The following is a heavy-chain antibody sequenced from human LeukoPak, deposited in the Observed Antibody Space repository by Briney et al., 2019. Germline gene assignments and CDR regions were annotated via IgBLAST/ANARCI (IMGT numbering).Heavy chain of an antibody. D-gene: IGHD6-25*01. V-gene: IGHV3-23*01. CDR3: AKDRRLASFDY. Sequence: GGSLRLSCAASGFTFSSYAMSWVRQAPGKGLEWVSGITGRGESTYYADSVKGRFTISRDNSKNTLYLQMNSLRAGDTAIYYCAKDRRLASFDYGGQGTLVTVSS. CDR2: ITGRGEST. J-gene: IGHJ4*02. CDR1: GFTFSSYA.